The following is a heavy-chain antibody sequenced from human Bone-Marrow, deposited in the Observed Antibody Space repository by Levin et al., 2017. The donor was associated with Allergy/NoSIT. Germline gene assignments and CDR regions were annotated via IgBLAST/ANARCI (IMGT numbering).Heavy chain of an antibody. Sequence: GGSLRLSCKASGYTFTNYAIHWVRQVPGQRLEWMGWIIAGKGNTKYSQNFQGRVTITGDTSATTAYMELSSLRSEDTAVYYCARSEYLPYFDYWGQGTLVTVSS. D-gene: IGHD2/OR15-2a*01. J-gene: IGHJ4*02. CDR2: IIAGKGNT. CDR3: ARSEYLPYFDY. CDR1: GYTFTNYA. V-gene: IGHV1-3*01.